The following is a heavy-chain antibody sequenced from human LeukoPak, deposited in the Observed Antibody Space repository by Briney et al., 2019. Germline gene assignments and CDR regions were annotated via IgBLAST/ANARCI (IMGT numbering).Heavy chain of an antibody. Sequence: GGSLRLSCAASGFTFSSYAMSWVRQAPGKGLEWVSAISDSGGSTYYADSVKVRFTISRDNSKNTLYLQMNSLRAEDTAVYYCAKGGSSSWYFLDYWGQGTLVTVSS. CDR3: AKGGSSSWYFLDY. CDR2: ISDSGGST. J-gene: IGHJ4*02. D-gene: IGHD6-13*01. V-gene: IGHV3-23*01. CDR1: GFTFSSYA.